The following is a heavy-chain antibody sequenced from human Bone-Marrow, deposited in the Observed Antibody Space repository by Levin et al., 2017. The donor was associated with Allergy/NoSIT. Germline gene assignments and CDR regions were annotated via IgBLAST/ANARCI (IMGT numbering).Heavy chain of an antibody. CDR3: ATDPDDFSYKGWAAY. CDR2: ISFDGNNI. CDR1: GFSFSSYA. Sequence: GGSLRLSCEASGFSFSSYAMNWVRQAPGKGLEWLAVISFDGNNIHYADSVKGRFTVSRDNSKNTLYLQMNTLRLEDTAVYYCATDPDDFSYKGWAAYRGQGTLVTVSS. D-gene: IGHD5-24*01. V-gene: IGHV3-30*14. J-gene: IGHJ4*02.